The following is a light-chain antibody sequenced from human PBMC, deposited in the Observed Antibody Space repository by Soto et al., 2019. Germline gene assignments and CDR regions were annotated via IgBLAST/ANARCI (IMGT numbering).Light chain of an antibody. Sequence: IPMTQSPSSLSASVGDTFTITFRASQSISSYLNWYQQKPGKAPKLLIYAASSLQSGVPSRFSGSGSGTDFTLTISSLQPEDFATYYCQQSYSTPTFGQGTRLEI. J-gene: IGKJ5*01. V-gene: IGKV1-39*01. CDR1: QSISSY. CDR3: QQSYSTPT. CDR2: AAS.